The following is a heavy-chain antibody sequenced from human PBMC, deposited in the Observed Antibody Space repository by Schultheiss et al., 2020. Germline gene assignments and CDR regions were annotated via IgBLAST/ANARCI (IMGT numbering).Heavy chain of an antibody. V-gene: IGHV4-61*08. Sequence: SETLSLTCTVSGGSISSGGYYWSWIRQPPGKGLEWIGSIYYSGSTNYNPSVKSRVTISVDVSKNQFSLNVSSVTAADTAVYYCARFFIAAAGTVYNWFDPWGKGTLVTVSS. D-gene: IGHD6-13*01. CDR2: IYYSGST. CDR3: ARFFIAAAGTVYNWFDP. J-gene: IGHJ5*02. CDR1: GGSISSGGYY.